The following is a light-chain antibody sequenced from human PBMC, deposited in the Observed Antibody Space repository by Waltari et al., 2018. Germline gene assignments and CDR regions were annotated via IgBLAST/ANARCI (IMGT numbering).Light chain of an antibody. CDR3: ELYDSSPPGYT. J-gene: IGKJ2*01. CDR2: GAS. V-gene: IGKV3-20*01. Sequence: EIVLTQSPGTLSLSPGERATLSCRASQTVRSSYIAWYQQRPGQAPRLLIHGASSRAPGIPDRFSGSGSGTDFTLTISGLEPDDFAVYFCELYDSSPPGYTFGQGTKLEI. CDR1: QTVRSSY.